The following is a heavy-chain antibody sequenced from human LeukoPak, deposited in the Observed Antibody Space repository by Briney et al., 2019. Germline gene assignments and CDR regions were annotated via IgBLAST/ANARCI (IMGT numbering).Heavy chain of an antibody. CDR1: GFTFSSYA. CDR3: AKDIFRDYYDSSGYYSRFDY. Sequence: GGSLRLSCAASGFTFSSYAMSWVRQAPGKGLEWVSAISGSGGSTYYADSVKGRFTISRDNSKNTLYLQMNSLRAEDTAVYYCAKDIFRDYYDSSGYYSRFDYWGQGTLVTVSS. D-gene: IGHD3-22*01. J-gene: IGHJ4*02. V-gene: IGHV3-23*01. CDR2: ISGSGGST.